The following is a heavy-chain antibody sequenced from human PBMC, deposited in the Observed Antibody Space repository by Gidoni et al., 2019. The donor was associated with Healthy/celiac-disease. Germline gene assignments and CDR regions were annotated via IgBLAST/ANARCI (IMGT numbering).Heavy chain of an antibody. J-gene: IGHJ4*02. CDR1: GFPFSSYA. CDR2: SSGSGGSK. D-gene: IGHD5-12*01. Sequence: EVPLFESGGGLVQPGRSLRLSCASSGFPFSSYAMSWVRQAPGKGLEWVSASSGSGGSKYYADSVKGRFTISRDNTMNTLYLQMNSLRAEDTAVYYCAKVESGYNFESFDYWGQGTLVTVSS. V-gene: IGHV3-23*01. CDR3: AKVESGYNFESFDY.